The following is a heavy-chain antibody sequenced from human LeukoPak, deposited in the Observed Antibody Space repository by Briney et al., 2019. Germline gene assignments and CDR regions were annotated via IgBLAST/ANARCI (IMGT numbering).Heavy chain of an antibody. V-gene: IGHV1-8*01. CDR3: ARGLRGTGRNYYYMDV. CDR2: MNPNSGNT. D-gene: IGHD3-16*01. J-gene: IGHJ6*03. Sequence: ASVKVSCKASGYTFTSYDINWVRQATGQGLEWMGWMNPNSGNTGYAQKFQGRVTMTRNTSISTAYMELSSLRSEDTAVYYCARGLRGTGRNYYYMDVWDKGTTVTVSS. CDR1: GYTFTSYD.